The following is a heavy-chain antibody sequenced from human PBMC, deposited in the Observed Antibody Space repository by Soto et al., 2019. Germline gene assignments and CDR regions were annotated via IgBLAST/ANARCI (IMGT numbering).Heavy chain of an antibody. CDR3: ARGAGSSTYPDH. D-gene: IGHD2-2*01. Sequence: PSETLSITCTVSGGSINDYYWSWIRQPPGKGLEWIAYVSYSGSTNYNPSLKSRVTISVDTSEKRFSLKLNSVTAADTAVYYCARGAGSSTYPDHWGQGTLVTVSS. V-gene: IGHV4-59*01. CDR2: VSYSGST. J-gene: IGHJ4*01. CDR1: GGSINDYY.